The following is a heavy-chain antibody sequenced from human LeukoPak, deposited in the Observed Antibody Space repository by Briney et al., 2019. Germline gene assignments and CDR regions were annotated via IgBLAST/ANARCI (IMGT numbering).Heavy chain of an antibody. D-gene: IGHD2-15*01. CDR2: ISVHDGHT. V-gene: IGHV1-18*04. J-gene: IGHJ4*02. Sequence: ASVKVSCKASGYTFTGYYMHWVRQAPGQGLEWMGWISVHDGHTNYAERFQGRVTMTADTSTNTAYMELTSLTSDDTAVYYCARYGCNSLACYEDYWGQGTLATVSS. CDR3: ARYGCNSLACYEDY. CDR1: GYTFTGYY.